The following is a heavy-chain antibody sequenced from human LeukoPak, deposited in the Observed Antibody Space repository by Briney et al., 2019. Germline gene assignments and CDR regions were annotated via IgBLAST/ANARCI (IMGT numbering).Heavy chain of an antibody. CDR3: ARDCGGDCRDSYYGMDV. J-gene: IGHJ6*02. CDR1: GFTFNNYG. D-gene: IGHD2-21*02. V-gene: IGHV3-33*01. CDR2: IWSHGSNI. Sequence: PGGSLRLSCAASGFTFNNYGMHWVRQAPGKGLDWVAVIWSHGSNIYYADFVKGRFTISRDNSNNTLYLQMDSLRAEDTAVYYCARDCGGDCRDSYYGMDVWGQGTTVTVSS.